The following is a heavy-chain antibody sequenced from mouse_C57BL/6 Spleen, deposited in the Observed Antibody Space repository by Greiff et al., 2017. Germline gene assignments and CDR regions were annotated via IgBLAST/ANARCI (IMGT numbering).Heavy chain of an antibody. CDR2: ISYDGSN. D-gene: IGHD1-1*01. Sequence: EVKLMESGPGLVKPSQSLSLTCSVTGYSITSGYYWNWIRQFPGNKLEWMGYISYDGSNNYNPSLKNRISITRDTSKNQFFLKLNSVTTEDTATYYYASTVVATPLAYWGQGTLVTVSA. CDR1: GYSITSGYY. J-gene: IGHJ3*01. CDR3: ASTVVATPLAY. V-gene: IGHV3-6*01.